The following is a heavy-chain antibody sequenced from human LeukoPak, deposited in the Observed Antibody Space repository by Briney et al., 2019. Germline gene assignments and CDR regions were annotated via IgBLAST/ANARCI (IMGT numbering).Heavy chain of an antibody. Sequence: GGSLRLSCEASGFTFSSALMTWVRQAPGKGLEWVGRVRTKTDGGTADYAAPVKGRFTISRDDSKNTLFLQMNSLKTEDTAVYYCARKHCTSASCSDYWGQGTLVTVSS. J-gene: IGHJ4*02. CDR3: ARKHCTSASCSDY. D-gene: IGHD2-2*01. CDR1: GFTFSSAL. V-gene: IGHV3-15*01. CDR2: VRTKTDGGTA.